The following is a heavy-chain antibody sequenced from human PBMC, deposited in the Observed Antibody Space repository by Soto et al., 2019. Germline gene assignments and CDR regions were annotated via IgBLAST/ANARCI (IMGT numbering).Heavy chain of an antibody. J-gene: IGHJ3*02. Sequence: EVQLVESGGGLVKPGGSLRLSCAASGFTFSSYSMNWVRQAPGKGLEWVSSISSSSSYIYYADSVKGRFTISRDNAKNSLYLQMNSLRAEDTAVYYCARDSTSIWFGELLVGTAFDIWGQGTMVTVSS. CDR3: ARDSTSIWFGELLVGTAFDI. D-gene: IGHD3-10*01. V-gene: IGHV3-21*01. CDR2: ISSSSSYI. CDR1: GFTFSSYS.